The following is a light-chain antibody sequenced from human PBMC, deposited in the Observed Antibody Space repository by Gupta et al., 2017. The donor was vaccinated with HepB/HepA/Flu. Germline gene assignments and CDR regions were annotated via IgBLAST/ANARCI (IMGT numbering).Light chain of an antibody. Sequence: SYEVTQPPSVSVSPGQTATITCSGDKLGDKYVCWYQQKPSRSPVLVIFQNNKRPSGIPERFSGCNSGNTATLTISGTQTRDEADYYCQAWDSSAAVFGGGTKLTVL. V-gene: IGLV3-1*01. J-gene: IGLJ2*01. CDR2: QNN. CDR1: KLGDKY. CDR3: QAWDSSAAV.